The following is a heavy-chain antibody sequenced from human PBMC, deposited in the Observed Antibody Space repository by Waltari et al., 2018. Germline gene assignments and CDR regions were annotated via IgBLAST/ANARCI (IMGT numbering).Heavy chain of an antibody. CDR1: GDSFSSYT. D-gene: IGHD7-27*01. CDR3: AKEGSGDRSFDI. CDR2: FIPWFGTA. V-gene: IGHV1-69*12. Sequence: QVQLVQSGAEVKKPGSSVKVSCKASGDSFSSYTITWVRQAPGQGPEWMGGFIPWFGTANYAKKFQRRVTITADESTSTAHMELNSLRSDDTAVYYCAKEGSGDRSFDIWGQGTMVTVSS. J-gene: IGHJ3*02.